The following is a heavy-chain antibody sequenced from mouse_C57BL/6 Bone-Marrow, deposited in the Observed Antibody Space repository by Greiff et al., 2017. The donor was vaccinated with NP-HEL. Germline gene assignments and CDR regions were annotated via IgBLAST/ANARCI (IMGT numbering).Heavy chain of an antibody. V-gene: IGHV1-69*01. CDR2: IDPSDSYT. Sequence: VQLQQPGAELVMPGASVKLSCKASGYTFTSYWMHWVKQRPGQGLEWIGEIDPSDSYTNYNQKFKGKSTLTVDKSFSTAYMQLSSLTSEDSAVYYCARVGYYGSSLYYFDYWGQGTTLTVSS. J-gene: IGHJ2*01. CDR3: ARVGYYGSSLYYFDY. D-gene: IGHD1-1*01. CDR1: GYTFTSYW.